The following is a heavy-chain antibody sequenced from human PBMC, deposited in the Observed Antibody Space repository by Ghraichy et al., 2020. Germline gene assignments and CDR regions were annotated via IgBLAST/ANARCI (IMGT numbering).Heavy chain of an antibody. V-gene: IGHV3-7*01. CDR3: ARDSGSYDFWSGYPRAFDI. Sequence: GGSLRLSCAASGFTFSSYWMSWVRQAPGKGLEWVANIKQDGSEKYYVDSVKGRFTISRDNAKNSLYLQMNSLRAEDTAVYYCARDSGSYDFWSGYPRAFDIWGQGKMVTVSS. J-gene: IGHJ3*02. D-gene: IGHD3-3*01. CDR2: IKQDGSEK. CDR1: GFTFSSYW.